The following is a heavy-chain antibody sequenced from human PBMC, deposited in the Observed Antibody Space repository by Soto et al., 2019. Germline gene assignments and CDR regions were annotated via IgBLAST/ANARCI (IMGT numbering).Heavy chain of an antibody. J-gene: IGHJ6*02. V-gene: IGHV1-46*01. Sequence: EASVKVSCKASGYTFTSYYMHWVRQAPGQGLEWMGIINPSGGSTSYAQKFQGRVTMTRDTSTSTVYMELSSLRSEDTAVYYCARTGILWFGEFYYYYGMDVWGQGTTVTVSS. CDR2: INPSGGST. CDR1: GYTFTSYY. D-gene: IGHD3-10*01. CDR3: ARTGILWFGEFYYYYGMDV.